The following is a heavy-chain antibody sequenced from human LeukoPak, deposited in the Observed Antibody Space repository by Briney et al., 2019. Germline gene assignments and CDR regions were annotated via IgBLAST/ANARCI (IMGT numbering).Heavy chain of an antibody. V-gene: IGHV4-30-2*01. CDR1: GGSISSGGYS. D-gene: IGHD3-3*01. J-gene: IGHJ4*02. Sequence: SETLSLTCAVSGGSISSGGYSWSWIRQPSGKGLEWIGYIYHSGSTYYNPSLKSRVTISVDRSKNQFSLKLSSVTAADTAVYYCARREVWSGLDYWGQGTLVTVSS. CDR3: ARREVWSGLDY. CDR2: IYHSGST.